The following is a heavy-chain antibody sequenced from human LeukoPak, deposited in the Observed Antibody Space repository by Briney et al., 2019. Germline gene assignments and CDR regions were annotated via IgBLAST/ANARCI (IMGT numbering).Heavy chain of an antibody. J-gene: IGHJ4*02. D-gene: IGHD2-21*01. CDR1: GFTFSSYG. CDR3: AATYCGGDCYERGFDY. Sequence: GGSLRLSCAASGFTFSSYGTHWVRQAPGKGLEWVAVIWYGGSNKYYADSVKGRFTISRDNSKNTLYLQMNSLRAEDTAVYYCAATYCGGDCYERGFDYWGQGTLVTVSS. CDR2: IWYGGSNK. V-gene: IGHV3-33*08.